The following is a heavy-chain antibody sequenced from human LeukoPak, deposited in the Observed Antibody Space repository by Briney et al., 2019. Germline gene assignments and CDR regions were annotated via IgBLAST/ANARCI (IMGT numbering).Heavy chain of an antibody. D-gene: IGHD3-3*01. J-gene: IGHJ4*02. CDR2: ISGSGGST. CDR1: GFTFGSYA. CDR3: AKDRFLEWLNDY. V-gene: IGHV3-23*01. Sequence: GGSLRLSCAASGFTFGSYAMTWVRHAPGKGLEWVSDISGSGGSTYYADSVKGRFTISRDNSKNTLYLQMNSLRAEDTAVYYCAKDRFLEWLNDYWGQGTLVTVSS.